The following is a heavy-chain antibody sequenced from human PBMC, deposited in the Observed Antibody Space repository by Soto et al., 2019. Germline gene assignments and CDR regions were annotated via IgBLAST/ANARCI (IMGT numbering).Heavy chain of an antibody. V-gene: IGHV4-59*11. CDR3: ARVGSSGWSPDY. J-gene: IGHJ4*01. CDR1: GGSISGHY. Sequence: PSETLSLTCTVSGGSISGHYWIWIRQPPGKRLEWIGYIFYSGSTDYNPSLKSRVTISVDTSKNQFSLKLSSVTAADTAVYYCARVGSSGWSPDYWGHGTLVTVSS. CDR2: IFYSGST. D-gene: IGHD6-19*01.